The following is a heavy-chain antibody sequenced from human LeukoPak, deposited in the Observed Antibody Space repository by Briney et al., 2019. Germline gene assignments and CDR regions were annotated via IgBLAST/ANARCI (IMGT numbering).Heavy chain of an antibody. J-gene: IGHJ4*02. CDR3: ARDLEAYYYGSGSYFAY. D-gene: IGHD3-10*01. V-gene: IGHV1-69*01. Sequence: ASVKVSCKASGGTFGSYAISWVRQAPGQGLEWMGGIIPIFGTANYAQKFQGRVTITADESTSTAYMELSSLRSEDTAVYYCARDLEAYYYGSGSYFAYWGQGTLVTVSS. CDR2: IIPIFGTA. CDR1: GGTFGSYA.